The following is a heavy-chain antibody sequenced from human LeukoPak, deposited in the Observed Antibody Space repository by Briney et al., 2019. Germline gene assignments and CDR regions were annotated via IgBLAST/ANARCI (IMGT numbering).Heavy chain of an antibody. CDR2: IRYDGGGK. CDR3: VGRLAGADY. Sequence: GGSLRLSCEASGFTFSNYGMHWVRQAPGKGLEWLTFIRYDGGGKYYADSVKGRFTISRDRSKNTLYLQMNSLRAEDTAVYYCVGRLAGADYWGQGTLVTVSS. J-gene: IGHJ4*02. V-gene: IGHV3-30*02. D-gene: IGHD6-19*01. CDR1: GFTFSNYG.